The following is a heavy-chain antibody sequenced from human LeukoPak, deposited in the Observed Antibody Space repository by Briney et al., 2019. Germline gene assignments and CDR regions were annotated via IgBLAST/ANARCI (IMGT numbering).Heavy chain of an antibody. D-gene: IGHD5-24*01. CDR2: IYSGGST. J-gene: IGHJ4*02. V-gene: IGHV3-53*01. CDR1: GFTVSSNY. CDR3: ARVGDGYSAFDY. Sequence: TGGSLRLSCAASGFTVSSNYMSWVRQAPGKGLEWVSVIYSGGSTYYADSVKGRFTISRDNSKNTLYLQMNSLRAGDTAVYYCARVGDGYSAFDYWGQGTLVTVSS.